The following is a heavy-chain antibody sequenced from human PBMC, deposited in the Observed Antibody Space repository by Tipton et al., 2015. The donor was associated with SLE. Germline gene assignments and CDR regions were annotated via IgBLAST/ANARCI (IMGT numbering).Heavy chain of an antibody. Sequence: SLRLSCAASGFSFSSYAMSWVRQAPGKGLEWVSTISGTGVYTYYADSVKGRFTISRDNSKNTLYLQMNSLKTEDTAVYYCTRDGYDSSGYFIFDYWGQGTLVTVSS. D-gene: IGHD3-22*01. V-gene: IGHV3-23*01. CDR2: ISGTGVYT. CDR3: TRDGYDSSGYFIFDY. CDR1: GFSFSSYA. J-gene: IGHJ4*02.